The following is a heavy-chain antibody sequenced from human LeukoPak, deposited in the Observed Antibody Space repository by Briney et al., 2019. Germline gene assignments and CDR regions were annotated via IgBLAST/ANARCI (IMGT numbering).Heavy chain of an antibody. CDR1: GGSISGYY. CDR3: ARLHSSRAEEFDP. Sequence: SETLSLTCTVSGGSISGYYWSWIRQSPGKGLEWIGYIYYTGITAYNPSLGSRVTISVDRSNNQFSLRLTSVTAADTAVYYCARLHSSRAEEFDPWGQGTQVTVSS. V-gene: IGHV4-59*01. CDR2: IYYTGIT. J-gene: IGHJ5*02.